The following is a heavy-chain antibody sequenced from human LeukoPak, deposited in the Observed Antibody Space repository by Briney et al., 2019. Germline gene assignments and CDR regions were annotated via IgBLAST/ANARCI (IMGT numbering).Heavy chain of an antibody. CDR2: IYYSGST. CDR1: GGSISSYY. V-gene: IGHV4-59*01. CDR3: ASTSYDFWSGYSSLGY. J-gene: IGHJ4*02. Sequence: KPSETLSLTCTVSGGSISSYYWSWIRQPPGKGLEWIGYIYYSGSTNYNPSLKSRVTISVDTSKNQFSLKLSSVTAADTAVYYCASTSYDFWSGYSSLGYRGQGTLVTVSS. D-gene: IGHD3-3*01.